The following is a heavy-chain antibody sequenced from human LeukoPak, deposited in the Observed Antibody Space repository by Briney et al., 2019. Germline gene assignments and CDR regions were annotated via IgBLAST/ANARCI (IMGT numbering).Heavy chain of an antibody. J-gene: IGHJ4*02. V-gene: IGHV3-7*01. CDR3: ARETRTGAFDY. D-gene: IGHD1-1*01. CDR1: GLTLSNYW. Sequence: GSLRLSCVAPGLTLSNYWMSWVRQAPGKGLEWVATIKPDGSEKYYVDSVKGRFTISRDNAKNSLYLQMNSLRAEDTAVYYCARETRTGAFDYWGQGTLVTVSS. CDR2: IKPDGSEK.